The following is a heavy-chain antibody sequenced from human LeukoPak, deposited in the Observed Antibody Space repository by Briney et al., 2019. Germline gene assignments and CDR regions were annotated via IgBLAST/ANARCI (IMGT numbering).Heavy chain of an antibody. CDR1: GGSISNYY. Sequence: SETLSLTCTVSGGSISNYYWIWVRQPAGKGLEWIGRIYTSGNTNYNPSLKSRVTISVDTSKNQFSLKLSSVTAADTAVYYCARQRGSSIGDYVSWFDPWGQGTLVTVSS. D-gene: IGHD4-17*01. V-gene: IGHV4-4*07. J-gene: IGHJ5*02. CDR3: ARQRGSSIGDYVSWFDP. CDR2: IYTSGNT.